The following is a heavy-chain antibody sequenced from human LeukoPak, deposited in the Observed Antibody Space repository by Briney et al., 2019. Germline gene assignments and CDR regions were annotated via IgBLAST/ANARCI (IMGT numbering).Heavy chain of an antibody. D-gene: IGHD5-24*01. CDR2: IYYSGST. CDR3: ARSKRDGYNGNWFDP. J-gene: IGHJ5*02. Sequence: SETLSLTCTVSGGSISSYYWSWIRQPPGKGLEWIRYIYYSGSTNYNPSLKSRVTISVDTSKNQFSLKLSSVTAADTAVYYCARSKRDGYNGNWFDPWGQGTLVTVSS. CDR1: GGSISSYY. V-gene: IGHV4-59*01.